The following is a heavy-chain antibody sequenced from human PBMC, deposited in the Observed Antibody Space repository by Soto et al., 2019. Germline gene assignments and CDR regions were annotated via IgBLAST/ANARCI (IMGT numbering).Heavy chain of an antibody. J-gene: IGHJ4*02. V-gene: IGHV4-59*02. CDR2: IIYSGNT. CDR3: ARVDDSSGYSRYYFDY. Sequence: NPSETLSLTCTVSGGSVSSYSWNWIRQPPGKGLEWIGHIIYSGNTNYKPSLKSRVTISIDMSKNQFSLKLNSVTAADTAVYYCARVDDSSGYSRYYFDYWGQGTLVTVSS. D-gene: IGHD3-22*01. CDR1: GGSVSSYS.